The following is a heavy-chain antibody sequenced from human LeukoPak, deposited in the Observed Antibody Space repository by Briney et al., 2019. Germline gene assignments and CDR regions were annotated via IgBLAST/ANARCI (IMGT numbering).Heavy chain of an antibody. Sequence: GGSLRLSRAASGFTFSNYAIHWVRQAPGKGLEWAALISKDGTNKYYPDSVRGRFTISRDNSKNTLYLQMNSLRAEDTAVYYCAILGYSSSVFDCWGQGTLVTVSS. CDR2: ISKDGTNK. CDR3: AILGYSSSVFDC. CDR1: GFTFSNYA. J-gene: IGHJ4*02. D-gene: IGHD6-13*01. V-gene: IGHV3-30-3*01.